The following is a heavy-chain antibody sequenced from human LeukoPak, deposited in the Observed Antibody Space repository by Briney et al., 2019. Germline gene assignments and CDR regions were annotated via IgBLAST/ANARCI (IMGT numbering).Heavy chain of an antibody. CDR2: ISYDGSNK. CDR3: ASPPSSWDYYFDY. Sequence: GGSLSLSCAASGFTFSSYAMHWDRQAPGKGLEWVAVISYDGSNKYYADSVKGRFTISRDNSKNTLYLQMNSLRAEDTAVYYCASPPSSWDYYFDYWGQGTLVTVSS. CDR1: GFTFSSYA. D-gene: IGHD6-13*01. J-gene: IGHJ4*02. V-gene: IGHV3-30*01.